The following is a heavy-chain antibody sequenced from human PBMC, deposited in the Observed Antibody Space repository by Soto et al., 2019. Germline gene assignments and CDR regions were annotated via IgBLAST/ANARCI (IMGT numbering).Heavy chain of an antibody. V-gene: IGHV1-69*13. J-gene: IGHJ6*02. CDR2: IIPIFGTA. CDR3: ARGDKYYYDSSGYYYGYYYYYYGMDV. Sequence: SVKVSCKASGGTFSSYAISWVRQAPGQGLEWMGGIIPIFGTANYAQKFQGRVTITADESTSTAYMELSSLRSEDTAVYYCARGDKYYYDSSGYYYGYYYYYYGMDVWGQGTTVTVSS. CDR1: GGTFSSYA. D-gene: IGHD3-22*01.